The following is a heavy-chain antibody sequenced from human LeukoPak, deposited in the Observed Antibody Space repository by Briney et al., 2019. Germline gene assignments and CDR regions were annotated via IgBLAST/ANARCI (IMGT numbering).Heavy chain of an antibody. D-gene: IGHD2-15*01. J-gene: IGHJ3*02. CDR3: AGQDIVVVATTTRAFDI. CDR1: GYTFSSYW. CDR2: IYPGDSDT. V-gene: IGHV5-51*01. Sequence: GESLKISCKGSGYTFSSYWIGWLRQLPGKGLEWVGIIYPGDSDTRYSPSFQGQVTISADKSISTAYLQWSSLKASDTAMYYCAGQDIVVVATTTRAFDIWGQGTMVTVSS.